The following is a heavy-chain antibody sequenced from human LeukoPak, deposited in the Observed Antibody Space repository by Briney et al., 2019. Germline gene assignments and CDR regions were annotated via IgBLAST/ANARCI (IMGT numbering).Heavy chain of an antibody. CDR1: EFTFSSYW. CDR2: IKQDGREK. D-gene: IGHD4/OR15-4a*01. CDR3: ARVFGAGYSDY. J-gene: IGHJ4*02. Sequence: PGGSLRLSCAASEFTFSSYWMSWVRQAPGKGVEWVASIKQDGREKYYVDSVKGRVTISRDNAKNSLYLQMNSLRAEDTAVYYCARVFGAGYSDYWGQGTLVTVSS. V-gene: IGHV3-7*01.